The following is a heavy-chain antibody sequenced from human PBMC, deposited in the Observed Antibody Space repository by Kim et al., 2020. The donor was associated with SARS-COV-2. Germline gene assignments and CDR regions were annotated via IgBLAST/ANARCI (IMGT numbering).Heavy chain of an antibody. D-gene: IGHD6-19*01. Sequence: SETLSLTCTVSGGSIGSGGYYWSWIRQHPGKALEWIGYIYYSGSTYYNPSLKSRVTISVDTSKNQFSLKLSSVTAADTAVYYCARVAGVGSRFDYWGQGTLVTVSS. V-gene: IGHV4-31*03. CDR1: GGSIGSGGYY. CDR2: IYYSGST. J-gene: IGHJ4*02. CDR3: ARVAGVGSRFDY.